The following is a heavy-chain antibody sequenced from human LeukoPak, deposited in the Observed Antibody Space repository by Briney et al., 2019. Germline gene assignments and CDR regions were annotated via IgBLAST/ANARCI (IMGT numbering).Heavy chain of an antibody. D-gene: IGHD2-21*01. V-gene: IGHV3-23*01. CDR3: AKDYGGEFGDY. Sequence: GGSLRLSCAASGFTFSSYAMSWVRQAPGKGLEWVSVISGSGVSTYYADSVKGRFTISRDNSKNTLYLQMNSLRAEDTAVYYCAKDYGGEFGDYWGQGTLVTVSS. J-gene: IGHJ4*02. CDR2: ISGSGVST. CDR1: GFTFSSYA.